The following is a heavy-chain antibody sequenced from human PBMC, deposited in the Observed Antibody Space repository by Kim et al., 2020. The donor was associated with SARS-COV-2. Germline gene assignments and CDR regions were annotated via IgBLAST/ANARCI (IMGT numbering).Heavy chain of an antibody. J-gene: IGHJ4*02. D-gene: IGHD2-21*02. Sequence: GGSLRLSCAASGFTVSSNYMSWVRQAPGKGLEWVSVIYSGGSTYYADSVKGRFTISRDNSKNTLYLQMNSLRAEDTAVYYCASCSGDCYLLDYWGQGTLVTVSS. CDR3: ASCSGDCYLLDY. CDR1: GFTVSSNY. CDR2: IYSGGST. V-gene: IGHV3-66*01.